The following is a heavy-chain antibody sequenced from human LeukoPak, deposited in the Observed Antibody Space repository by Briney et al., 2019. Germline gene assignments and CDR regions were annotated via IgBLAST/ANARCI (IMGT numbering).Heavy chain of an antibody. CDR2: IKTDGSST. V-gene: IGHV3-74*01. Sequence: GGSLRLSCAASGFTFSTYWMHWVRQAPGKGLVWVSHIKTDGSSTTYADSVRGRFTISRDNAKNTLYLQMNSLRAEDTAVYYCARDRGYTQDYWGQGTLVTVSS. CDR1: GFTFSTYW. J-gene: IGHJ4*02. CDR3: ARDRGYTQDY. D-gene: IGHD5-12*01.